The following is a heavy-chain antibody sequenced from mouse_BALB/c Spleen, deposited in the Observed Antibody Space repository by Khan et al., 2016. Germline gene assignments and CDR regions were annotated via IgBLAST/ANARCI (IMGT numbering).Heavy chain of an antibody. CDR3: NAFCSGNYSYFDY. CDR2: IDPENGAT. J-gene: IGHJ2*01. D-gene: IGHD2-1*01. Sequence: VQLKQSGAELVRSGASVRLSCTASGFNIKDYYIHWVKQRPEQGLEWIGWIDPENGATEYAPKFQGKATMTADTSSNTAYLELSRLTYEDSAVYYVNAFCSGNYSYFDYWGQGTTLTVSA. CDR1: GFNIKDYY. V-gene: IGHV14-4*02.